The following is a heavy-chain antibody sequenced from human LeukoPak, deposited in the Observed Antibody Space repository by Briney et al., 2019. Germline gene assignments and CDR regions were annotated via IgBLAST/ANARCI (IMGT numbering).Heavy chain of an antibody. V-gene: IGHV1-8*01. CDR3: ARVYHYYDSSGYYYYFDY. D-gene: IGHD3-22*01. CDR2: MNPNSGNT. CDR1: GYTFTSYD. J-gene: IGHJ4*02. Sequence: GAAVKVSCKASGYTFTSYDINRVRQATGQGLEWMGWMNPNSGNTGYAQKFQGRVTMTRNTSISTAYMELSSLRSEDTAVYYCARVYHYYDSSGYYYYFDYWGQGTLVTVSS.